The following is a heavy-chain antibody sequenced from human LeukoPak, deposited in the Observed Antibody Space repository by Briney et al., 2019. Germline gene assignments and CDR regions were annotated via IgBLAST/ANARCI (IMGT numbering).Heavy chain of an antibody. CDR1: GGSISSGGYS. D-gene: IGHD3-22*01. J-gene: IGHJ4*02. CDR2: IYHSGST. CDR3: ARDYYDSSGISSGHDY. Sequence: PSQTLSLTCAVSGGSISSGGYSWSWIRQPPGKGLEWIGYIYHSGSTYYNPSLKSRVTISVDTSKNQFSLKLSSVTAADTAVYYCARDYYDSSGISSGHDYWGQGTLVTVSS. V-gene: IGHV4-30-2*02.